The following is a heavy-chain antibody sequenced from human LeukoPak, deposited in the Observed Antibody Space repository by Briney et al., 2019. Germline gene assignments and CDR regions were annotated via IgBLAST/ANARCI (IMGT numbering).Heavy chain of an antibody. D-gene: IGHD3-22*01. CDR2: INTNTGNP. Sequence: ASLKGYCKTAGYTFTSYAMSWVRHTPGQGLEWMGWINTNTGNPTYAQGFTGRIVFSLDTSVSTAYLQISSLKAEDSAVYYCAKNGLGAVVKTDWGQGTLVTVSS. V-gene: IGHV7-4-1*02. CDR1: GYTFTSYA. CDR3: AKNGLGAVVKTD. J-gene: IGHJ4*02.